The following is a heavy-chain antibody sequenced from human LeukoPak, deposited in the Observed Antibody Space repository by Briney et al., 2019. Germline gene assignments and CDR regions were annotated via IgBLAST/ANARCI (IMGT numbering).Heavy chain of an antibody. CDR3: ASSPRAAGNFDY. D-gene: IGHD6-13*01. V-gene: IGHV1-2*02. Sequence: GASVKVSCKASGYTFTSYDINWVRQATGQGLEWTGWINPNSGGTNYAQKFQGRVTMTRDTSISTAYMELSRLRSDDTAVYYCASSPRAAGNFDYWGQGTLVTVSS. J-gene: IGHJ4*02. CDR1: GYTFTSYD. CDR2: INPNSGGT.